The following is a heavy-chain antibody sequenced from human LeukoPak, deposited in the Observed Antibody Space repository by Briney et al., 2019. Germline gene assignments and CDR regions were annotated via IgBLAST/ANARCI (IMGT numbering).Heavy chain of an antibody. J-gene: IGHJ4*02. Sequence: GGSLRLSCAATGFTFSNYAIHWGRQAPGKGLEWVAFISDDGSRQHYADSVKGRFTISGDNSKNTLNLQMNSLRAEDTAVYYCVKDRTGTYTLDYWGQGTLVTVSS. CDR3: VKDRTGTYTLDY. CDR1: GFTFSNYA. CDR2: ISDDGSRQ. D-gene: IGHD3-10*01. V-gene: IGHV3-30-3*01.